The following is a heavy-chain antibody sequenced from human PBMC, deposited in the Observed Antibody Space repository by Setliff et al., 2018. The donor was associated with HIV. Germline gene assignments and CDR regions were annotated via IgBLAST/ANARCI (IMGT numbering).Heavy chain of an antibody. CDR3: ARSPSGYGSGSYYHYYYYGMDV. Sequence: SETLSLTCAVYGGSFSGYYWSWIRQPPGKGLEWIGEINHSGSTNYNPSLKSRVTISVDTSKNQFSLKLSSVTAADTAVYYCARSPSGYGSGSYYHYYYYGMDVWGQGTTVTVSS. D-gene: IGHD3-10*01. CDR2: INHSGST. J-gene: IGHJ6*02. V-gene: IGHV4-34*01. CDR1: GGSFSGYY.